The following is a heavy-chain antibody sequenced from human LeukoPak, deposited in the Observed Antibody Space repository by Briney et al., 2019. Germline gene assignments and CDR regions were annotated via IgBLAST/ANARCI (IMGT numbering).Heavy chain of an antibody. D-gene: IGHD6-13*01. CDR2: INHSGST. V-gene: IGHV4-34*01. CDR3: ARVYSSSWQRGWFDP. Sequence: PSETLSLTCAVYGGSFSGYYWSWIRQPPGEGLEWIGEINHSGSTNYNPSLKSRVTISVDTSKNQFSLKLSSVTAADTAVYYCARVYSSSWQRGWFDPWGQGTLVTVSS. CDR1: GGSFSGYY. J-gene: IGHJ5*02.